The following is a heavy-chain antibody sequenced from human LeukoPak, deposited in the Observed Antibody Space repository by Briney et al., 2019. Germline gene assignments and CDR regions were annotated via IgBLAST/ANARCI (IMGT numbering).Heavy chain of an antibody. CDR3: ARDPANYYDSGSYFRY. D-gene: IGHD3-10*01. Sequence: SVKVSCKASGGTFSSYAISWVRQAPGQGLEWMGGIIPIFGTANYAQKFQGRVTITTDESTSTAYMELSSLRSEDTAVYYCARDPANYYDSGSYFRYWGQGTLVTVSS. CDR2: IIPIFGTA. CDR1: GGTFSSYA. V-gene: IGHV1-69*05. J-gene: IGHJ4*02.